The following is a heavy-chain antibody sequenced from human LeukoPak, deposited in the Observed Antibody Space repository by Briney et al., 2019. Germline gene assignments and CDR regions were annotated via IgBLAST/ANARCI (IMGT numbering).Heavy chain of an antibody. Sequence: SETLSLTCTVSGGSISSYYWSWIRQPPGKGLEWIGYIYYSGSTNYNPSPKSRVTISVDTSKNQFSLKLSSVTAADTAVYYCASNSGLRVVYAFDIWGQGTMVTVSS. J-gene: IGHJ3*02. D-gene: IGHD2-15*01. CDR3: ASNSGLRVVYAFDI. V-gene: IGHV4-59*01. CDR1: GGSISSYY. CDR2: IYYSGST.